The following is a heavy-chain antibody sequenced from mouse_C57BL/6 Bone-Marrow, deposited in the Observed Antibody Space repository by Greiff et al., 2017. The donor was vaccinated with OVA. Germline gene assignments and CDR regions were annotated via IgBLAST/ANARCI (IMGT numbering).Heavy chain of an antibody. CDR2: IYPRDGST. CDR3: ARGGYPYYFDY. J-gene: IGHJ2*01. CDR1: GYTFTSYD. V-gene: IGHV1-85*01. Sequence: QVQLQQSGPELVKPGASVKLSCKASGYTFTSYDINWVKQRPGQGLEWIGWIYPRDGSTKYNEKFQGKATLTVDTSSSTAYMELHSLTSEDAAVYFCARGGYPYYFDYWGQGTTLTVSS. D-gene: IGHD2-14*01.